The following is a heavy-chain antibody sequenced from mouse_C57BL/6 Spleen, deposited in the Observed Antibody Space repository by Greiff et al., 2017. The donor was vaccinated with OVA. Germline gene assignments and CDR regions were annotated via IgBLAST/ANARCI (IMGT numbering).Heavy chain of an antibody. CDR3: TNYGSRAGFAY. CDR1: GYTFTDYE. D-gene: IGHD1-1*01. J-gene: IGHJ3*01. V-gene: IGHV1-15*01. CDR2: IAPETGGT. Sequence: QVQLQQSGAELVRPGASVTLSCKASGYTFTDYEMHWVKQTPVHGLEWIGAIAPETGGTAYNQKFKGKAILTADKASSTAYMELRSLTSEDSAVYYCTNYGSRAGFAYWGQGTLVTVAA.